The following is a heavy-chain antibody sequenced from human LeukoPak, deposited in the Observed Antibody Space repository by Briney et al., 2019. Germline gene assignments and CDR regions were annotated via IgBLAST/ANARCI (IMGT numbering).Heavy chain of an antibody. Sequence: ASVKASCKASGGTFSSYAISRVRQAPGQGLEWMGGIIPIFGTANYAQKFQGRVTITADESTSTAYMELSSLRSEDTAVYYCARPMGDCSSTSCYSWWFDPWGQGTLVTVSS. V-gene: IGHV1-69*13. D-gene: IGHD2-2*01. CDR1: GGTFSSYA. CDR2: IIPIFGTA. J-gene: IGHJ5*02. CDR3: ARPMGDCSSTSCYSWWFDP.